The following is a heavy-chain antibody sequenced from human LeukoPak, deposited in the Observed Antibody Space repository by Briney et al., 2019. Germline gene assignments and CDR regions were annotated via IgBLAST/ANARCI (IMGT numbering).Heavy chain of an antibody. Sequence: PGGSLRLSCTASGLTFSNYAMSWVRQAPGKGLEWVSTISGSDGSTYYAASVKGRFTISRDNSKNTLYLQMNSLRAEETAVYYCAKGRRDCSGGSCYADYWGQGTLVTVSS. D-gene: IGHD2-15*01. CDR2: ISGSDGST. CDR1: GLTFSNYA. CDR3: AKGRRDCSGGSCYADY. V-gene: IGHV3-23*01. J-gene: IGHJ4*02.